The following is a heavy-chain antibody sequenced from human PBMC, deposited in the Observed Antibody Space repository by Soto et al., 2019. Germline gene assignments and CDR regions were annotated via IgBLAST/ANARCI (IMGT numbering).Heavy chain of an antibody. Sequence: ASVKVSCKASGYTFTSYGISWVRQAPGQGLEWMGWISAYNGNTNYAQKLQGRVTMTTDTSTSTAYMELRSLRSDDTAVYYCARVRAYSGYDSCFDYWGQGTLVTRLL. D-gene: IGHD5-12*01. V-gene: IGHV1-18*01. CDR3: ARVRAYSGYDSCFDY. J-gene: IGHJ4*02. CDR1: GYTFTSYG. CDR2: ISAYNGNT.